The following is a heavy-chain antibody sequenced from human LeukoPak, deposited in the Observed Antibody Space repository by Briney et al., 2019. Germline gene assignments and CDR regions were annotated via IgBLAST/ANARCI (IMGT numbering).Heavy chain of an antibody. CDR3: ARYLTEIQHTIFGVAHYYGMDV. J-gene: IGHJ6*02. D-gene: IGHD3-3*01. CDR2: INPNSGGT. V-gene: IGHV1-2*04. Sequence: GASVKVSCKASGYTFTGYYMHWVRQAPGQGLEWMGWINPNSGGTNYAQKFQGWVTMTRDTSISTAYMELSRLRSDDTAVYYCARYLTEIQHTIFGVAHYYGMDVWGQGTTVTVSS. CDR1: GYTFTGYY.